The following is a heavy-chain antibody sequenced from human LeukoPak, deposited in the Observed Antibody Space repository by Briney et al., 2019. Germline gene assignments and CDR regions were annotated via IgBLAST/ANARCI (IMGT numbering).Heavy chain of an antibody. J-gene: IGHJ4*02. CDR2: ISSSSSYI. D-gene: IGHD6-13*01. V-gene: IGHV3-21*01. Sequence: GGSLRLSCAASGFTFSTYTMNWVRQAPGKGLEWVSSISSSSSYIYYADSVKGRFTISRDNAKTSLYLQMNSLRAEDTAVYYCARFIAAPYYFDYWGRGTLVTVSS. CDR3: ARFIAAPYYFDY. CDR1: GFTFSTYT.